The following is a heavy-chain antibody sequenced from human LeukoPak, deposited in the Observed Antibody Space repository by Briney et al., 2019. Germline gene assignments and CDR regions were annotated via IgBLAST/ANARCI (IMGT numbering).Heavy chain of an antibody. CDR1: GYTFTTHD. CDR3: ARGLGDYNTDWFPVSGY. D-gene: IGHD3-9*01. Sequence: ASVKVSCKASGYTFTTHDLTWVRQATGQGLEWMGWMNPGSGDTAYAQKFQGRVTMTRDTSMSTAYMELNSLGSEDTAIYYCARGLGDYNTDWFPVSGYWGQGTPVTVAS. V-gene: IGHV1-8*01. CDR2: MNPGSGDT. J-gene: IGHJ4*02.